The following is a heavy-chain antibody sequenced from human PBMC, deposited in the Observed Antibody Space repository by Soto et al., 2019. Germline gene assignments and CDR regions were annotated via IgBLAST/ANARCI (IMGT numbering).Heavy chain of an antibody. CDR1: GGTFSSYT. CDR3: AREEYYYGSGAFFDY. V-gene: IGHV1-69*08. CDR2: IIPILGIA. J-gene: IGHJ4*02. D-gene: IGHD3-10*01. Sequence: QVQLVQSGAEAKKPGSWVKVSCKASGGTFSSYTISWVRQAPGQGLEWMGRIIPILGIANYAQKFQGRVTITADKSTSTAYMELSSLRSEDTAVYYCAREEYYYGSGAFFDYWGQGTLVTVSS.